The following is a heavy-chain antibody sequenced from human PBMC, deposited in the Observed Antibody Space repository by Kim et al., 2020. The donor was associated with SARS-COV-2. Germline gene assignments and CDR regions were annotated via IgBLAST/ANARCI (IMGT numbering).Heavy chain of an antibody. CDR3: ARGGYDILTGYYAFDY. V-gene: IGHV3-30-3*01. J-gene: IGHJ4*02. CDR2: ISYDGSNK. D-gene: IGHD3-9*01. Sequence: GGSLRLSCAASGFTFSSYAMHWVRQAPGKGLEWVAVISYDGSNKYYADSVKGRFTISRDNSKNTLYLQMNSLRAEDTAVYYCARGGYDILTGYYAFDYWGQGTLVTVSS. CDR1: GFTFSSYA.